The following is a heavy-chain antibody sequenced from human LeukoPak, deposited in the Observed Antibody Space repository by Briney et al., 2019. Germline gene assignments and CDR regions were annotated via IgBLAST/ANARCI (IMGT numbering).Heavy chain of an antibody. CDR3: TSAPAGYDYYYYMDV. Sequence: GGSLRLSCKASGFPLGDYAMSWFRQAPGKGLEWVGFIRSKAYGGTTEYAASVKGRFTISRDDSKSIAYLQMNSLKTEDTAVYYATSAPAGYDYYYYMDVWGKGTTVTVSS. CDR2: IRSKAYGGTT. CDR1: GFPLGDYA. V-gene: IGHV3-49*03. D-gene: IGHD6-13*01. J-gene: IGHJ6*03.